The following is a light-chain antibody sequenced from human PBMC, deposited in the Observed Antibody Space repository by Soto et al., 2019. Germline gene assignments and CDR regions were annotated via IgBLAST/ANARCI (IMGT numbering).Light chain of an antibody. J-gene: IGKJ1*01. Sequence: DIVMAQSPDSLAVSLGERATINCRSSQSVLHSSSNTNYLAWFQQKPGQPPQLLIYWASIRKSGVTDRFSGSGSGTEFTHSCGSVQAEDVAVYYCLQYYCTPWTFGQGTKVEIK. CDR2: WAS. CDR1: QSVLHSSSNTNY. CDR3: LQYYCTPWT. V-gene: IGKV4-1*01.